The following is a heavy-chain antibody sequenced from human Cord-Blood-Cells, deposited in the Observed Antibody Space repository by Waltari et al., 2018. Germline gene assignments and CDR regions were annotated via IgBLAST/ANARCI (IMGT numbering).Heavy chain of an antibody. Sequence: QVQLQESGPGLVKPSGTLSLTCAVSGGSISSSNWWSWVRQPPGKGLEWIGEIYHSGSSNHNPSPKSRVTISVDKSKNHVSLKLSSVTAADTAVYYCARIIWGSDWYFDLWGRGTLVTVSS. J-gene: IGHJ2*01. CDR3: ARIIWGSDWYFDL. D-gene: IGHD7-27*01. CDR2: IYHSGSS. CDR1: GGSISSSNW. V-gene: IGHV4-4*02.